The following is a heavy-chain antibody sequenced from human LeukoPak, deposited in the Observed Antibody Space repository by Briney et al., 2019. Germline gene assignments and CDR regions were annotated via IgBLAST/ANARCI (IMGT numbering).Heavy chain of an antibody. CDR3: ASITMVRGIDY. D-gene: IGHD3-10*01. V-gene: IGHV4-34*01. Sequence: SETLSLTCAVYGGSFSGYYWSWIRQPPGKGLEWIGEINHSGSTNYNPSLKSRVTISVDTSKNQFSLELSSVTAADTAVYYCASITMVRGIDYWGQGTLVTVSS. CDR1: GGSFSGYY. J-gene: IGHJ4*02. CDR2: INHSGST.